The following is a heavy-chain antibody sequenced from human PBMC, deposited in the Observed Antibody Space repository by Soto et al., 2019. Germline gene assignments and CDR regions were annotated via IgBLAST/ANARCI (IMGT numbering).Heavy chain of an antibody. CDR3: ARAFDILTRYYFDY. V-gene: IGHV4-30-4*01. CDR1: GGSISSGDYY. D-gene: IGHD3-9*01. J-gene: IGHJ4*02. CDR2: IYYSGST. Sequence: PSETLSLTCTVSGGSISSGDYYWSWIRQPPGKGLEWIGYIYYSGSTYYNPSLKSRVTISVDTSKNQFSLKLSSVTAADTAVYYCARAFDILTRYYFDYGGQGTLVTVSS.